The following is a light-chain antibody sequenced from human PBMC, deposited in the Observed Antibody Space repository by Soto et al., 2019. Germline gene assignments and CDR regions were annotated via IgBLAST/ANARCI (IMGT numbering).Light chain of an antibody. CDR2: DVS. V-gene: IGLV2-11*01. Sequence: QSVLTQPRSVSGSPGQSVTISSTGTSSEVGGYNFVSWYQQHPGKAPKLMIYDVSKRPSGVPDRFSGSKSGNTASLTISGLQAEDEADYYCCSYAGSYTWVFGGGTKLTVL. J-gene: IGLJ3*02. CDR3: CSYAGSYTWV. CDR1: SSEVGGYNF.